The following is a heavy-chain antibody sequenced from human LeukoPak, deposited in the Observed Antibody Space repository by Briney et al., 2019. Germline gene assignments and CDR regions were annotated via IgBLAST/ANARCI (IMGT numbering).Heavy chain of an antibody. V-gene: IGHV3-7*01. CDR3: ATHHSTKGFDY. CDR1: GFPFSSYW. CDR2: IKQDGSKK. J-gene: IGHJ4*02. D-gene: IGHD2-15*01. Sequence: GGSLRLSCVASGFPFSSYWMTWVRQAPGKGPEWVANIKQDGSKKSYVDSVKGRFTISRDNAKNSLYLQMNSLRAEDTAVYYCATHHSTKGFDYWGQGTLVTVSS.